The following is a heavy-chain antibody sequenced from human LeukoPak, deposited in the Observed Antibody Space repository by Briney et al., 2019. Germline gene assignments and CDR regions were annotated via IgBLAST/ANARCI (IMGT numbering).Heavy chain of an antibody. CDR2: INPNSGGT. J-gene: IGHJ4*02. Sequence: GSVKVSCKASGYTFTGYYMHWVRQAPGQGLEWMGRINPNSGGTNYAQKFQGRVTMTRDTSISTAYMELSRLRSDDTAVYYCARVVGAITKDRFDYWGQGTLVTVS. CDR1: GYTFTGYY. V-gene: IGHV1-2*06. D-gene: IGHD1-26*01. CDR3: ARVVGAITKDRFDY.